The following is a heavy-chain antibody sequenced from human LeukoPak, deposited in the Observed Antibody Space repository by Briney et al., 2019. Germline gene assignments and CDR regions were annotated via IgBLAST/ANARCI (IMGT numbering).Heavy chain of an antibody. CDR1: GFTFSSYA. CDR2: ISYDGSNK. D-gene: IGHD6-6*01. J-gene: IGHJ3*01. CDR3: ARSSYSSSSSV. Sequence: PGGSLRLSCAASGFTFSSYAMHWVRQAPGKGLEWVAVISYDGSNKYYADSVKGRFTISRDNSKNTLYLQMNSLRAEDTAVYYCARSSYSSSSSVWGQGTMVTVSS. V-gene: IGHV3-30-3*01.